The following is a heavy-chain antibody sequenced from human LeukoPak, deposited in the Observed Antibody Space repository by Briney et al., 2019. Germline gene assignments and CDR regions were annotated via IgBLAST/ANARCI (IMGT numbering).Heavy chain of an antibody. V-gene: IGHV1-8*01. CDR2: MNPNSGNT. CDR1: GYTFTSYD. D-gene: IGHD3-9*01. J-gene: IGHJ6*02. CDR3: ARGLRYFDWLYLETYYYYGMDV. Sequence: ASVKVSCKASGYTFTSYDINWVRQATGQGLEWMGWMNPNSGNTGYAQMFQVRVTMTRNTSISTAYMELSSLRSEDTAVYYCARGLRYFDWLYLETYYYYGMDVWGQGTTVTVSS.